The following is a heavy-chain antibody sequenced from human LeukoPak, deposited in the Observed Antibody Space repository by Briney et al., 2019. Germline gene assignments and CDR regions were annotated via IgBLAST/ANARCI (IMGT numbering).Heavy chain of an antibody. D-gene: IGHD6-6*01. CDR1: GYSFTTYG. V-gene: IGHV1-18*01. Sequence: ASVKVSCKASGYSFTTYGISWVRQAPGQGLEWMGWISANNNNTDNVQKLQGRVTMTTDTSTSTAYMELSSLRSEDTAVYYCARDQSSSSGDWFDPWGQGTLVTVSS. J-gene: IGHJ5*02. CDR3: ARDQSSSSGDWFDP. CDR2: ISANNNNT.